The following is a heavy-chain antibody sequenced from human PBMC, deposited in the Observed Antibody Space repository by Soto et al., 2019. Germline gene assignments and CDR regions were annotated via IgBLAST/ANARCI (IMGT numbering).Heavy chain of an antibody. CDR2: IYYSGST. V-gene: IGHV4-39*01. D-gene: IGHD2-2*01. CDR3: ARQDNVVVPAASYYYGMDV. J-gene: IGHJ6*04. Sequence: QLQLQESGPGLVKPSETLSLTCTVSGGSISSSSYYWGWIRQPPGKGLEWIGSIYYSGSTYYNPSLKSRVPITIDTSKNQLSLKLSSVTAADKSLYYCARQDNVVVPAASYYYGMDVWGKGTTVTVAS. CDR1: GGSISSSSYY.